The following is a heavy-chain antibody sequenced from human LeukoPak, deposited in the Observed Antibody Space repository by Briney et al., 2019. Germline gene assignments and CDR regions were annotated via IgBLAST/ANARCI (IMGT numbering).Heavy chain of an antibody. D-gene: IGHD6-19*01. CDR1: GYGFTSYW. CDR3: ARRIAVAGRYYFDY. V-gene: IGHV5-51*01. J-gene: IGHJ4*02. Sequence: GESLKISCKGSGYGFTSYWIGWVRQMPGKGLEWTGIIYPGDSATRYSPSFQGQVNISADKSISTAYLQWSTLKASDTAMYYCARRIAVAGRYYFDYWGQGTLVTVSS. CDR2: IYPGDSAT.